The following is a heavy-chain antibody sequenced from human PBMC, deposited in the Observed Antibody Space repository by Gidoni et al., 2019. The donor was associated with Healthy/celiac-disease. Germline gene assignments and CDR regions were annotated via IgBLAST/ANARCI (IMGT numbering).Heavy chain of an antibody. D-gene: IGHD1-1*01. Sequence: QVQLVESGGGVVQPGRSLRLSCAASGFTFSSYGMHWVRQAPGKGLEWVAVIWYDGSNKDYADSVKGRFTISRDNSKNTLYLQMNSLRAEDTAVYYCARGLYDNWGVWYFDLWGRGTLVTVSS. CDR2: IWYDGSNK. J-gene: IGHJ2*01. V-gene: IGHV3-33*01. CDR1: GFTFSSYG. CDR3: ARGLYDNWGVWYFDL.